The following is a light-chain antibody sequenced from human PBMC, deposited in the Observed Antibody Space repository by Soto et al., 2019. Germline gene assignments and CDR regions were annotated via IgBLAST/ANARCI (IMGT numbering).Light chain of an antibody. V-gene: IGLV1-44*01. Sequence: QSVLTQPPSASGTPGQRVTISCSGSSSNIGSNTVNWYQQLPGTAHTLLIYSNNQRPSGVLDRFAGAMSVTSASLTISGLKSDYEADDYCAAWDDSRNGYVFRTGTKVTVL. CDR1: SSNIGSNT. J-gene: IGLJ1*01. CDR2: SNN. CDR3: AAWDDSRNGYV.